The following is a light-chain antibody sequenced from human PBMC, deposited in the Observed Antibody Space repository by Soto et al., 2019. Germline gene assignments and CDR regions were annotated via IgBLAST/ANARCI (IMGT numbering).Light chain of an antibody. CDR1: QSLVHSDGNTY. J-gene: IGKJ1*01. Sequence: DVVMTQSPLSLPVTLGQPASISCRSSQSLVHSDGNTYLNWFQQRPGQSPRHLIYKVSNRDSGVPERFSGSGSGTDFTLRISRVEAEDVGIYYCMQGTYWGTFGQGTKVEI. V-gene: IGKV2-30*02. CDR3: MQGTYWGT. CDR2: KVS.